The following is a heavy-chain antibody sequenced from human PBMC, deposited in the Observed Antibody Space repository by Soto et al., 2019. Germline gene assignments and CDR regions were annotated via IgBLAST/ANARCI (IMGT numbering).Heavy chain of an antibody. J-gene: IGHJ6*02. Sequence: PGGSLSLSCAGSGFTFSNDGMSWGRQAPGQGLEWVTSMTDSGDRTEYAYSVKGRFTISRDNSKNTLYLQMTSLRAEDTAVYYCVKDTSANWGYMDDWGRGTMVTVSS. CDR1: GFTFSNDG. V-gene: IGHV3-23*01. D-gene: IGHD7-27*01. CDR3: VKDTSANWGYMDD. CDR2: MTDSGDRT.